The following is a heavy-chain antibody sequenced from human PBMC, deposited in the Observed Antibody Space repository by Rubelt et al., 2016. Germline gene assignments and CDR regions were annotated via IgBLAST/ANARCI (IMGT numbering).Heavy chain of an antibody. D-gene: IGHD2-15*01. CDR2: IWYDGSNK. CDR3: ARSYCSGGSCYPNDYYFDY. J-gene: IGHJ4*02. V-gene: IGHV3-33*01. CDR1: GFTFSSYG. Sequence: QVQLVESGGGVVQPGRSLRLSCAASGFTFSSYGMHWVRQAPGKGLEWVAVIWYDGSNKYYADSVKGRFTISRDNSKNTLYLQMNSLRAEDTAVYYCARSYCSGGSCYPNDYYFDYWGQGTLVTVSS.